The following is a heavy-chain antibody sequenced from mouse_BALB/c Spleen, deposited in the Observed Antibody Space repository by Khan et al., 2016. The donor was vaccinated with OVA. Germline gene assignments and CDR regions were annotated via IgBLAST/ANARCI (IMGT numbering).Heavy chain of an antibody. D-gene: IGHD1-1*01. J-gene: IGHJ4*01. Sequence: QVQLQQPGAELARPGASVKMSCKASGYTFTSYTMHWVKQRPGQGLEWIGYIIPSTVYTNYNQKFKDKATLTADKSSSTAYMQLSSLTSEDSAVYYCARDFHYYGSRGAMDNCGQGTSVTVSS. CDR3: ARDFHYYGSRGAMDN. CDR1: GYTFTSYT. CDR2: IIPSTVYT. V-gene: IGHV1-4*01.